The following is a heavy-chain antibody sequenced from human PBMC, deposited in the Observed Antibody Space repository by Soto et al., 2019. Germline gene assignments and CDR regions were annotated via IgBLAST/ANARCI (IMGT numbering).Heavy chain of an antibody. D-gene: IGHD3-16*01. CDR1: GFTFSSYA. J-gene: IGHJ4*02. CDR3: AKDGQGGFVENHIPYYFDY. Sequence: HPGGSLRLSCAASGFTFSSYAMSWVRQAPGKGLEWVSAISGSGGSTYYADSVKGRFTISRDNSKNTLYLQMNSLRAEDTAVYYCAKDGQGGFVENHIPYYFDYWGQGTLVTVSS. V-gene: IGHV3-23*01. CDR2: ISGSGGST.